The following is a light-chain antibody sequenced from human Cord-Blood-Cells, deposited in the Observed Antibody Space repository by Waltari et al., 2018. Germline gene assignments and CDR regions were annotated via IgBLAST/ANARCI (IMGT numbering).Light chain of an antibody. CDR3: SSYTSSSTLV. J-gene: IGLJ3*02. CDR1: SSGVGGYDY. Sequence: QSALTQPASVSGSPGQSITISRTGTSSGVGGYDYVAWYQRHPSKAPNLMIYDVSNRPSGGSNRFAGSKSGNTASQTTSGLQAEDEADYYCSSYTSSSTLVFGGGTKLTVL. V-gene: IGLV2-14*03. CDR2: DVS.